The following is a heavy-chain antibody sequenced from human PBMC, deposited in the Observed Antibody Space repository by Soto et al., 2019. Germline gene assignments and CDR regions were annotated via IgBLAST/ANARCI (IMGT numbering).Heavy chain of an antibody. CDR1: GYTFTSYG. Sequence: GGPVKVSCEASGYTFTSYGISWVRQAPGQGLEWMGWISAYNGNTNYAQKLQGRVTMTTDTSTSTAYMELRSLRSDDTAVYYCARGYDDFPNDAFDIWGQGTMVTVSS. CDR2: ISAYNGNT. D-gene: IGHD3-22*01. J-gene: IGHJ3*02. CDR3: ARGYDDFPNDAFDI. V-gene: IGHV1-18*01.